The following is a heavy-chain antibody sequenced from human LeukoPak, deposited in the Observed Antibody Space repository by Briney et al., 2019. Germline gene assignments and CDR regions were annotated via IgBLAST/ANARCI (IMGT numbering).Heavy chain of an antibody. V-gene: IGHV3-53*01. CDR1: GLTVSRNY. CDR3: AKEAQTYYYDSSGCYYHFDY. J-gene: IGHJ4*02. D-gene: IGHD3-22*01. Sequence: PGGSLRLSCAASGLTVSRNYMSWVRQAPGKGLESVSVIYSGGSTYYADSVRGRFTISRDNARNSLYLQMNSLRAEDTAVYYCAKEAQTYYYDSSGCYYHFDYWGQGTLVSVSS. CDR2: IYSGGST.